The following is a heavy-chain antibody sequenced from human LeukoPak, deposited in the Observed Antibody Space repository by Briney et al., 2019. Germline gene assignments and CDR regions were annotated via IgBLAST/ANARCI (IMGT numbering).Heavy chain of an antibody. J-gene: IGHJ3*02. CDR3: AKKYGASYAFDI. CDR1: GFTFSSYS. Sequence: GGSLRLSCAASGFTFSSYSMNWVRQAPGKGLEWVSSISSSSSYIYYADSVKGRFTISRDNAKNSLYLQMNSLRAEDTAVYYCAKKYGASYAFDIWGQGTMVTVSS. D-gene: IGHD1-26*01. CDR2: ISSSSSYI. V-gene: IGHV3-21*01.